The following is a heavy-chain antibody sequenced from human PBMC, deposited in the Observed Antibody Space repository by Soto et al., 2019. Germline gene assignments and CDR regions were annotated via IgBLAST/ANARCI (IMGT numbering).Heavy chain of an antibody. CDR2: ISSSSSYI. Sequence: GGSLRLSCAASGFTFSSYSMNWVRQAPGKGLEWVSSISSSSSYIYYADSVKGRFTISRDNAKNSLYLQMNSLRAEDTAVYYCARDDDYGDTPPPWGQGTLVTVSS. J-gene: IGHJ5*02. CDR1: GFTFSSYS. D-gene: IGHD4-17*01. V-gene: IGHV3-21*01. CDR3: ARDDDYGDTPPP.